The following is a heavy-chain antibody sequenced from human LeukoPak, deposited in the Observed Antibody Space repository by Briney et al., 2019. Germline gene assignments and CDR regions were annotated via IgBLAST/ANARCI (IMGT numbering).Heavy chain of an antibody. CDR2: INPNTAGT. D-gene: IGHD4-11*01. V-gene: IGHV1-2*02. CDR3: ATSAGDYRAGHYYYMGV. J-gene: IGHJ6*03. CDR1: GYAFTGYY. Sequence: ASVKVSCKASGYAFTGYYFHWVRQAPGQGLEWMGWINPNTAGTNYAQKFLGGVTLTWDTSISTAYMELTRLTSDDTAVYYCATSAGDYRAGHYYYMGVWGKGTSVTVSS.